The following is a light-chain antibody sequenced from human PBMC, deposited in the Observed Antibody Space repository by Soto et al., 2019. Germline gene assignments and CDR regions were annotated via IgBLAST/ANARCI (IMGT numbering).Light chain of an antibody. J-gene: IGKJ5*01. Sequence: ETVLTHSPATLSLSPWESATLSCRASQSVSTYLAWYQQKPGQAPRLLIYDASNRVTGIPARFRGSGSGTDFTLTISSLEPDDFAVYYCQQRSNWQITLGQGTRLEIK. CDR1: QSVSTY. CDR2: DAS. CDR3: QQRSNWQIT. V-gene: IGKV3-11*01.